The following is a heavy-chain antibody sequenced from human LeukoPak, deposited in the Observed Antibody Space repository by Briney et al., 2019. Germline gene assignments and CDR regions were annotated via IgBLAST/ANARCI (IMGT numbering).Heavy chain of an antibody. D-gene: IGHD6-13*01. V-gene: IGHV3-7*01. Sequence: PGGSLRPSCAASGFTFSSYWMSWVRQAPGKGLEWVANIKQDGSEKYYVDSVKGRFTISRDNAKNSLYLQMNSLRAEDTAVYYCARDRRPYSSHDAFDIWGQGTMVTVSS. CDR1: GFTFSSYW. CDR2: IKQDGSEK. CDR3: ARDRRPYSSHDAFDI. J-gene: IGHJ3*02.